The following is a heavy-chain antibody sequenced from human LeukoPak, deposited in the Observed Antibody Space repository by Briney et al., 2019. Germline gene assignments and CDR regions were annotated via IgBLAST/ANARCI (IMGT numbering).Heavy chain of an antibody. J-gene: IGHJ6*02. D-gene: IGHD2-2*01. V-gene: IGHV1-46*01. Sequence: ASVKVSCKASGYTFTSYYMHWVRQAPGQGLEWMGIINPSGGSTSYAQKFRGRVTMTRDTSTSTVYMELSSLRSEDTAVYYCAREARRYCSSTSCYGPRESDNYYGMDVWGQGTTVTVSS. CDR2: INPSGGST. CDR3: AREARRYCSSTSCYGPRESDNYYGMDV. CDR1: GYTFTSYY.